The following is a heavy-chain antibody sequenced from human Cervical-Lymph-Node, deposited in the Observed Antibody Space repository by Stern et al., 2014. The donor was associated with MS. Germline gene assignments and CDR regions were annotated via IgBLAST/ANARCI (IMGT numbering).Heavy chain of an antibody. V-gene: IGHV3-21*01. Sequence: VQLVESGGGLVKPGGSLRLSCVTSGFTFSDNGMNWVRQAPGKGLEWVSSISGRGTDIYYADSVKGRFTISRDNAKSSLSLQMNSLRAEDTAVYYCTRDLHYYDSSGYFPYAFNIWGQGTLVTVSS. CDR3: TRDLHYYDSSGYFPYAFNI. D-gene: IGHD3-22*01. J-gene: IGHJ3*02. CDR2: ISGRGTDI. CDR1: GFTFSDNG.